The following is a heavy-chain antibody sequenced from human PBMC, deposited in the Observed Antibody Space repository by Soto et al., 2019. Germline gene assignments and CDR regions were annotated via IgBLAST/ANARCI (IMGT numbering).Heavy chain of an antibody. CDR1: GYTFTSYG. J-gene: IGHJ5*02. Sequence: ASVKVSCKASGYTFTSYGISWVRQAPGQGLEWMGWISAYNGNTNYAQKLQGRVTMTTDTSTSTAYMELRSLRSDDTAVYYCARRAVAGLMEYNWFDPWGQGTLVTVSS. D-gene: IGHD6-19*01. CDR2: ISAYNGNT. V-gene: IGHV1-18*01. CDR3: ARRAVAGLMEYNWFDP.